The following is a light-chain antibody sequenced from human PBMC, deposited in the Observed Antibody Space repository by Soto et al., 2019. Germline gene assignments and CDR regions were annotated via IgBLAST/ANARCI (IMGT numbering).Light chain of an antibody. Sequence: DIVMTQSPLSLPVTPGEPASISCRSSLSLLHSNGYNYLDWYLQRPGHSPQLLIYLGSNRASGVPDRFSGSGSGTDFTLKISRVEAEDVGVYYCMQALQIRTFGQGTKVEIK. CDR3: MQALQIRT. CDR2: LGS. V-gene: IGKV2-28*01. J-gene: IGKJ1*01. CDR1: LSLLHSNGYNY.